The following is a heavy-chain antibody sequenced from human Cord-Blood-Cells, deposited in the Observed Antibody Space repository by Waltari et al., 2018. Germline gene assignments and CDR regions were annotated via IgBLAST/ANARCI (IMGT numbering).Heavy chain of an antibody. D-gene: IGHD2-2*02. V-gene: IGHV4-31*03. J-gene: IGHJ4*02. CDR3: ARDASGYCSSTSCYTGGSYFDY. Sequence: QVQLQESGPGLVKPSQTLSLTCTVSGGSISSGGYYWSWIRQHPGQGLEWIGYIYYSGSTYYNPSRKSRVTISVDTSKNRFSLKLSSVTAADTAVYYCARDASGYCSSTSCYTGGSYFDYWGQGTLVTVSS. CDR2: IYYSGST. CDR1: GGSISSGGYY.